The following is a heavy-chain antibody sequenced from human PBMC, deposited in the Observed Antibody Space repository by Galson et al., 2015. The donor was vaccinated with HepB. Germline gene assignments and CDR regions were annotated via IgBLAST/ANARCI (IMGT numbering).Heavy chain of an antibody. CDR3: ARGLRDGAIGWFRELSYYFDY. CDR1: GYTFTSYD. Sequence: SVKVSCKAPGYTFTSYDINWVRQATGQGLEWMGWMNPNSGNTGYAQKFQGRVTMTRNTSISTAYMELSSLRSEDTAVYYCARGLRDGAIGWFRELSYYFDYWGQGTLVTVSS. V-gene: IGHV1-8*01. CDR2: MNPNSGNT. D-gene: IGHD3-10*01. J-gene: IGHJ4*02.